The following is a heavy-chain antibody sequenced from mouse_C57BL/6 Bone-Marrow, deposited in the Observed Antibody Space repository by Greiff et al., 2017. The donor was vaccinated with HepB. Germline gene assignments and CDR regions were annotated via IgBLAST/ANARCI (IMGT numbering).Heavy chain of an antibody. CDR1: GFTFSDYG. V-gene: IGHV5-17*01. Sequence: EVKLMESGGGLVKPGGSLKLSCAASGFTFSDYGMHWVRQAPEKGLEWVAYISSGRSTIYYADTVKGRFTISRDNAKNTLFMQMTILRSEDTAIYYFARPSSLYCFDYWGQGTPLTVSS. D-gene: IGHD6-1*01. CDR3: ARPSSLYCFDY. J-gene: IGHJ2*01. CDR2: ISSGRSTI.